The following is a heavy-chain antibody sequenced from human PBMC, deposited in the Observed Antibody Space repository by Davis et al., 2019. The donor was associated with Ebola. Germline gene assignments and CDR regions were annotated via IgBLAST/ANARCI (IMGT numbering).Heavy chain of an antibody. CDR2: ISYDGRNK. J-gene: IGHJ5*02. CDR1: GGTFISYG. V-gene: IGHV3-33*05. D-gene: IGHD6-13*01. Sequence: SCKASGGTFISYGMHWVRQAPGKGLEWVAVISYDGRNKYYADSVKGRFTISRDNSKNTLYLQMNSLRAEDTAVYYCARDRSSSWFKAFGRWFDPWGQGTLVTVSS. CDR3: ARDRSSSWFKAFGRWFDP.